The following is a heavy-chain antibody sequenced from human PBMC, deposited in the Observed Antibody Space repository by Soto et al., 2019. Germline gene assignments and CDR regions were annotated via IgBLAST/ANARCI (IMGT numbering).Heavy chain of an antibody. CDR3: AKDSITIFGVVITPSFDY. V-gene: IGHV3-23*01. D-gene: IGHD3-3*01. CDR2: ISGSGGST. CDR1: GFSFSSYA. Sequence: GGSLSLSCAASGFSFSSYAMSWVRQPPGKGLEWVSAISGSGGSTYYADSVKGRFTISRDNSKNTLYLQMNSLRAEDTAVYYCAKDSITIFGVVITPSFDYWGQGTLVTVSS. J-gene: IGHJ4*02.